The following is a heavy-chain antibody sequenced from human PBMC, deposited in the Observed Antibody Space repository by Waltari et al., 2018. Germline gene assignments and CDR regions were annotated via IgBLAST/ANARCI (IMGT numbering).Heavy chain of an antibody. CDR1: GYNFVGYG. Sequence: QVQLVQSGPEVKKPGASVKVSCKTSGYNFVGYGISWVRQAPGQGLEWMGYSTTYNGKAKYAEKFQGRLTLTTDTSTSTAYLEGRSLTPDDTAVYYCARDRIRKDFWGQGALVTVSS. V-gene: IGHV1-18*01. CDR2: STTYNGKA. J-gene: IGHJ4*02. D-gene: IGHD3-10*01. CDR3: ARDRIRKDF.